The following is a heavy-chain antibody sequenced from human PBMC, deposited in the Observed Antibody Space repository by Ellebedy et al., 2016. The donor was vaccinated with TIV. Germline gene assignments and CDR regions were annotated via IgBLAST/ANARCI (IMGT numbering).Heavy chain of an antibody. CDR1: GYTFTGYY. J-gene: IGHJ6*02. CDR3: ARDTPSNDYGDYEYNGMDV. CDR2: ISAYNGDT. Sequence: ASVKVSXXASGYTFTGYYMHWVRQAPEQGFEWMGWISAYNGDTDYAQKFQGRIMMTTDTSRKTAYMELASLRSDDTAVYYCARDTPSNDYGDYEYNGMDVWGQGTTVTVSS. D-gene: IGHD4-17*01. V-gene: IGHV1-18*01.